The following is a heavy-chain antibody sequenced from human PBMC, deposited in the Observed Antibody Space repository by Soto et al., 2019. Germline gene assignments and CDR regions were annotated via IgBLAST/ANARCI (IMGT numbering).Heavy chain of an antibody. V-gene: IGHV4-31*03. J-gene: IGHJ5*02. CDR1: GGSISSVGYY. CDR3: ARDRCSSTSCYDPNWFDP. Sequence: SETLSLTCTVSGGSISSVGYYWSWIRQHPGKGLEWIGYIYYSGSTYYNPSLKSRVTISVDTSMNQFSLKLSSVTAADTAVYYCARDRCSSTSCYDPNWFDPWGQGTLVTVSS. CDR2: IYYSGST. D-gene: IGHD2-2*01.